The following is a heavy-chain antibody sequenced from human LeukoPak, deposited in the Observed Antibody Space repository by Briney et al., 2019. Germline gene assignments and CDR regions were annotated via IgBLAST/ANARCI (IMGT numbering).Heavy chain of an antibody. D-gene: IGHD3-22*01. V-gene: IGHV1-24*01. J-gene: IGHJ6*02. Sequence: GASVNVSFKVSGYTLTELSMHWVRQAPGKGLERMGGFDPEDGETIYAQKFQGRVTMTEDTSTDTAYMELSSLRSEDTAVYYCARVMGGYYPGMDVWGQGTTVTVSS. CDR2: FDPEDGET. CDR3: ARVMGGYYPGMDV. CDR1: GYTLTELS.